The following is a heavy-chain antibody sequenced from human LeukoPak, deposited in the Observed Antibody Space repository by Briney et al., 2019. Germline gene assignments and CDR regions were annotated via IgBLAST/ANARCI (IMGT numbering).Heavy chain of an antibody. CDR1: GGTFISYA. Sequence: SVKVSCKASGGTFISYAFGWVRQAPGQGLEWMGGIIPIVGTTNYAQMFQGRVTITADESTSTAYMELSSLRSEDTAVYYCARGGCYYDSSGYSHLPDYWGQGTLVTVSA. CDR2: IIPIVGTT. V-gene: IGHV1-69*13. D-gene: IGHD3-22*01. CDR3: ARGGCYYDSSGYSHLPDY. J-gene: IGHJ4*02.